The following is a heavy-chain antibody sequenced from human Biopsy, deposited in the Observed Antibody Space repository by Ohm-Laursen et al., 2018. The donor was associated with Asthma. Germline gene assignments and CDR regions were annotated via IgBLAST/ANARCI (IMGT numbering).Heavy chain of an antibody. J-gene: IGHJ3*01. CDR2: INHRGST. Sequence: VTLSLTCAVYGGSFSKYYWTWIRQPPGKGLEWIGEINHRGSTNYNPSLKSRVTLSVDTSKNQFPVKLRSVTDADTAVYYCARSPYYYGLLGPTRGFGVYAVWGHGTLVTVSS. CDR1: GGSFSKYY. CDR3: ARSPYYYGLLGPTRGFGVYAV. V-gene: IGHV4-34*01. D-gene: IGHD3-10*01.